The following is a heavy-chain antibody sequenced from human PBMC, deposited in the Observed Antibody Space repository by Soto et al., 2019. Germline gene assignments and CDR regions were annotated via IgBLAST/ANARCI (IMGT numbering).Heavy chain of an antibody. V-gene: IGHV3-30*18. CDR3: AEDGTPMVGGVGGNWFDP. J-gene: IGHJ5*02. D-gene: IGHD3-10*01. Sequence: QVQLVESGGGVVQPGRSLRLSCAASGFTFSSYGMHWVRQAPGKGLEWVAVISYDGSNKYYADSVKGRFTISRDNSKNPLYLQMNSLRGEDTAVYYCAEDGTPMVGGVGGNWFDPWGQGTLVTVSS. CDR1: GFTFSSYG. CDR2: ISYDGSNK.